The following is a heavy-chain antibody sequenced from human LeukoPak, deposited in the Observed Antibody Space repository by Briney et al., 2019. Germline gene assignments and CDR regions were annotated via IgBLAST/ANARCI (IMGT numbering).Heavy chain of an antibody. CDR1: GFTFSSYG. Sequence: PGRSLRLSCAASGFTFSSYGMHWVRQAPGKGLGWVAVIWYDGSNKYYAGSVKGRFTISRDNSKNTLYLQMNSLRAEDTAVYYCAREATVAGTSALDYWGQGTLVTVSS. CDR2: IWYDGSNK. CDR3: AREATVAGTSALDY. V-gene: IGHV3-33*01. J-gene: IGHJ4*02. D-gene: IGHD6-19*01.